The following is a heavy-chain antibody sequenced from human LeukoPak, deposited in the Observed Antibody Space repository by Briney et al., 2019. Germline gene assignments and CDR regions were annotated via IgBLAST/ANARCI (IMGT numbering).Heavy chain of an antibody. J-gene: IGHJ5*02. D-gene: IGHD2-15*01. Sequence: PSETPSLTCSVPGGSVNSGTYYWSWIRQPPGKGLEWIGYIYYSGSTSYNPSLKSRVTISIDTSRNQFSLKLSSVTAADTAVYYCATLGYCSGGGCYWGSWFDPWGQGTLVTVSS. CDR1: GGSVNSGTYY. V-gene: IGHV4-61*01. CDR3: ATLGYCSGGGCYWGSWFDP. CDR2: IYYSGST.